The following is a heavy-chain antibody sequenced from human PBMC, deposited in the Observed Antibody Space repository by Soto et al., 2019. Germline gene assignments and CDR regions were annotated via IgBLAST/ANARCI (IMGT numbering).Heavy chain of an antibody. CDR2: ISAYNGNT. CDR1: GYTFTRYG. D-gene: IGHD2-2*02. CDR3: ARVVHLGYCSSTSCYTGYYCYGMDV. Sequence: ASVKVSCKASGYTFTRYGISWVRQAPGQGLEWMGWISAYNGNTNYAQKLQGRVTMTTDTSTSTAYMELRSLRSEDTAVYYCARVVHLGYCSSTSCYTGYYCYGMDVWGQGTTVT. J-gene: IGHJ6*02. V-gene: IGHV1-18*04.